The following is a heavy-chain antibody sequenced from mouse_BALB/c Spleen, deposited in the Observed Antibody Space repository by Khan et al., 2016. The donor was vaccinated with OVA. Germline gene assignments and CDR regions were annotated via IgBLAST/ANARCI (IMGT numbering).Heavy chain of an antibody. V-gene: IGHV5-17*02. J-gene: IGHJ2*01. CDR1: GFTFNNYG. Sequence: LVQSGGSRKLSCAASGFTFNNYGMHWVRQAPEKGLEWVAYISGDSNTIYYVDSVKGRFTIFRDNPKNTLFLQMTSLMSEDTAMYYCATSYFYGYYFDYWGPGTTLTVS. CDR3: ATSYFYGYYFDY. CDR2: ISGDSNTI. D-gene: IGHD1-1*01.